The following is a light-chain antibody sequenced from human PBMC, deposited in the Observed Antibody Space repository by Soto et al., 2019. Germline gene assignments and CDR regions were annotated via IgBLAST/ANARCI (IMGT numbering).Light chain of an antibody. Sequence: QSALTQPASVSGSPGQSITISCTGTNSDVGTHNLVSWYQQHPGKAPKLIIYEGTKRPSGVSNRFSGSKSGNTASLTISGLQAEDEADYYCCSYALLFXTGTKVTV. CDR3: CSYALL. CDR2: EGT. V-gene: IGLV2-23*01. J-gene: IGLJ1*01. CDR1: NSDVGTHNL.